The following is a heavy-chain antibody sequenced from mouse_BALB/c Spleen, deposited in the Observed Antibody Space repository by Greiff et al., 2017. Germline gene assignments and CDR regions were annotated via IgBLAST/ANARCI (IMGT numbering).Heavy chain of an antibody. CDR1: GYTFTDYN. D-gene: IGHD2-10*01. CDR2: IYPYNGGT. Sequence: VQLKESGPELVKPGASVKISCKASGYTFTDYNMHWVKQSHGKSLEWIGYIYPYNGGTGYNQKFKSKATLTVDNSSSTAYMELRSLTSEDSAVYYCASPYYGAYWGQGTLVTVSA. CDR3: ASPYYGAY. J-gene: IGHJ3*01. V-gene: IGHV1S29*02.